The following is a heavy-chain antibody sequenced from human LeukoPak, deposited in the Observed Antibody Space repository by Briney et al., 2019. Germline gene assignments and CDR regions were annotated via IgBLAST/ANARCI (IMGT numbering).Heavy chain of an antibody. CDR3: VRDRAYSFDY. D-gene: IGHD2-21*01. Sequence: GGSLRLSCAASGFTFRGYAMNWVRQAPGKGLEWVSHIYISSSSNIISYADSVKGRFTISRDNAQNSLYLQMNGLRDEDTAGYYCVRDRAYSFDYWGQGILVTVSS. J-gene: IGHJ4*02. V-gene: IGHV3-48*02. CDR1: GFTFRGYA. CDR2: ISSSSNII.